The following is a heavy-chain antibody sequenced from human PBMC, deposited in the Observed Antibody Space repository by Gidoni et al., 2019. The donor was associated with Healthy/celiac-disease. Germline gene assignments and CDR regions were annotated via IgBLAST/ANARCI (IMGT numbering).Heavy chain of an antibody. J-gene: IGHJ3*02. D-gene: IGHD1-26*01. CDR3: ARASSGSSYDAFDI. V-gene: IGHV3-13*01. CDR1: GFTFSSYD. Sequence: EVQLVESGGGLVQPGGSLRLSCAASGFTFSSYDMHWVRQATGKGLEWVSAIGTAGDTYYPGSVKGRFTISRENAKNSLYLQMNSLRAGDTAVYYCARASSGSSYDAFDIWGQGTMVTVSS. CDR2: IGTAGDT.